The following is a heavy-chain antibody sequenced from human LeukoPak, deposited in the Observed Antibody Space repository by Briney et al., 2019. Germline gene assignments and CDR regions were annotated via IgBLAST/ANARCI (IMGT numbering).Heavy chain of an antibody. CDR3: ARKGSGWPGRDAFDI. V-gene: IGHV1-69*04. J-gene: IGHJ3*02. CDR1: GGTFSSYA. Sequence: ASVKVSCKASGGTFSSYAISWVRQAPGQGLEWMGRIIPILGIANYAQKFQGRVTITADKSTSTAYMELSSLRSEDTAVYYCARKGSGWPGRDAFDIWGQGTMVTVSS. D-gene: IGHD6-19*01. CDR2: IIPILGIA.